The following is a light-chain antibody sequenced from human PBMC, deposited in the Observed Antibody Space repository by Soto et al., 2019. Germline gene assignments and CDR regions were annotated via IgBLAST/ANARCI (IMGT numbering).Light chain of an antibody. CDR3: MQSTQLPPT. CDR2: EVS. V-gene: IGKV2D-29*02. J-gene: IGKJ5*01. CDR1: QSLRHFNGYNY. Sequence: DIVMTQSPLSLPVTPGEPASISCRSSQSLRHFNGYNYVDWYLQMPGQSPQLLIYEVSTRVSGVPDRFSGSGSGTDFTLEISRVETDDVGIYYCMQSTQLPPTFGQGTRLEIK.